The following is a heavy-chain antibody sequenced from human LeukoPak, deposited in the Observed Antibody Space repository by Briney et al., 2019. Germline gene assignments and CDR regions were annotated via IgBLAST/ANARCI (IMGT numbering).Heavy chain of an antibody. CDR1: GFAFGDFG. D-gene: IGHD1-1*01. J-gene: IGHJ4*02. CDR3: TRDHRDDWNPGYYFDY. Sequence: PGRSLRLSCTASGFAFGDFGMNWVRQAPGKGLEWMGFIKTKLYGGTTEYAASVKGRFTISRDDSKAIAYLQMNSLKTEDTAVYYCTRDHRDDWNPGYYFDYWGQGTLVTVSS. CDR2: IKTKLYGGTT. V-gene: IGHV3-49*04.